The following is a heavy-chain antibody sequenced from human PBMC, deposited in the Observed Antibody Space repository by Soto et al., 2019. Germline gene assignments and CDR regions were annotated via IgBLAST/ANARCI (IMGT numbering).Heavy chain of an antibody. CDR2: IYYSGST. CDR3: ARSPAAGNWFDP. CDR1: GGSISSYY. D-gene: IGHD6-13*01. J-gene: IGHJ5*02. V-gene: IGHV4-59*01. Sequence: SETLSLTCTVSGGSISSYYWSWIRQPPGKGLEWIGYIYYSGSTNYNPSLKSRVTISVDTSKNQFSLKLSSVTAADTAVYYCARSPAAGNWFDPWGQGTLVNVSS.